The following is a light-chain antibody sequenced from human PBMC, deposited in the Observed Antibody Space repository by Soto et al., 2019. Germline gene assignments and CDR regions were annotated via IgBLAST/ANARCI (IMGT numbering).Light chain of an antibody. J-gene: IGKJ1*01. V-gene: IGKV3-15*01. CDR3: QHYNNWPPWT. CDR2: GAS. CDR1: QSVRSN. Sequence: EIVMTQSPATLSVSPGERATLSCRASQSVRSNLAWYQQKPGQAPRLLIYGASTRDTGVPARFSGRWSGTEFTLTISSLQSEDFAIYYCQHYNNWPPWTFGQGTKVEIK.